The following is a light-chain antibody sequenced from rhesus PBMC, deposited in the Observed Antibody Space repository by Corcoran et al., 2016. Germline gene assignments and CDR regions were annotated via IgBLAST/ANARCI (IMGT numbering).Light chain of an antibody. Sequence: DIQMTQSPSSLSASVGDRVTITCRASQGISNYLSWYQQKPGEAPKLLIYKASTLQSGVPSRFSGSGSGTDNTLTSSRLQPEDVATYYCQHSYGTPFTFGPGTKLDIK. CDR3: QHSYGTPFT. J-gene: IGKJ3*01. V-gene: IGKV1-74*01. CDR2: KAS. CDR1: QGISNY.